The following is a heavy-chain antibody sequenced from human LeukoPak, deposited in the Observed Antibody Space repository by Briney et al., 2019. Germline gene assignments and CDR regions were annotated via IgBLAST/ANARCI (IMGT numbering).Heavy chain of an antibody. D-gene: IGHD3-16*01. CDR2: INHNGNVN. Sequence: PGGSLRLSCAASGFTFSSYSMNWVRQAPGKGLEWVASINHNGNVNYYVDSVKGRFTTSGDNAKNSLYLQMSNLRAEDTAVYFCARGGGLDVWGQGATVTVSS. V-gene: IGHV3-7*03. J-gene: IGHJ6*02. CDR3: ARGGGLDV. CDR1: GFTFSSYS.